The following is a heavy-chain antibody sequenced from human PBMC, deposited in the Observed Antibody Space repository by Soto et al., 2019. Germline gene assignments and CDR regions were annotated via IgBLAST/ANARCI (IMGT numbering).Heavy chain of an antibody. CDR2: IYSGGST. CDR3: ARAGVSSGWYGPADY. D-gene: IGHD6-19*01. J-gene: IGHJ4*02. Sequence: PGGSLRLSCAASGFTVSSNYMSWVRQAPGKGLEWVSVIYSGGSTYYADSVKGRFTISRHNSKNTLYLQMNSLRAEDTAVYYCARAGVSSGWYGPADYWGQGTLVTVSS. V-gene: IGHV3-53*04. CDR1: GFTVSSNY.